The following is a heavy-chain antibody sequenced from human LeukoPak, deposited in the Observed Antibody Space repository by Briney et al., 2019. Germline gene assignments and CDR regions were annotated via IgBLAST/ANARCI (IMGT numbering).Heavy chain of an antibody. V-gene: IGHV4-59*02. J-gene: IGHJ3*02. CDR1: GGSVTSSY. D-gene: IGHD3-22*01. CDR2: IYHTGNT. CDR3: ARGFYDTRGYSNAFDM. Sequence: SETLSLTCTVSGGSVTSSYWSWIRQSPGRELEWIGYIYHTGNTNYNPSLESRVTISVDTSKNQFSLKLTSVAAADTAVYYCARGFYDTRGYSNAFDMWGQGSMVTVSS.